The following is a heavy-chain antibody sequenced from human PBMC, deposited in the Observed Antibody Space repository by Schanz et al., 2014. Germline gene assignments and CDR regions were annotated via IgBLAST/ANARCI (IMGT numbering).Heavy chain of an antibody. V-gene: IGHV3-11*04. J-gene: IGHJ4*02. CDR1: GFIFGDYY. CDR3: ARDHTTESYYSAGPPIDY. Sequence: QVQLVESGGGLVKPGGSLRLSCAASGFIFGDYYMTWIRQAPGKGLEWVSYISSSSSTRYYADSVKGRFTISRDNSKNTLFLQMNSLRAEDTAVYYCARDHTTESYYSAGPPIDYWGQGTLLTVSS. D-gene: IGHD1-26*01. CDR2: ISSSSSTR.